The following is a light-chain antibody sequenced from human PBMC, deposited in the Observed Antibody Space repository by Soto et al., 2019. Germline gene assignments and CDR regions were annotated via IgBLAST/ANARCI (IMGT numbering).Light chain of an antibody. V-gene: IGKV3-20*01. CDR3: QQYGSSPPWT. J-gene: IGKJ1*01. CDR2: GAS. Sequence: EIVLTQSPGTLSLSPGERATLSCRASQSVSSTYLAWYQQKPGQPPRLLMYGASRRATGIPDRFSGSGSGTDFTLTISRLEPEDFAIYYCQQYGSSPPWTFGPGTKVEIK. CDR1: QSVSSTY.